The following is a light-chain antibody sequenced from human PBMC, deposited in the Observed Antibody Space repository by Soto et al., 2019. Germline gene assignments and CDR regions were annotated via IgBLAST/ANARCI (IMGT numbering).Light chain of an antibody. CDR2: DAS. V-gene: IGKV1-33*01. Sequence: DIQMTQSPSSLSASVGDRVTITCQASQDINKNLIWYQQKPGKAPKLLIYDASDLETGVPSRFSGSGSGTEFTLTISSLRSEDSAIYYCQQYFEWPPMTFGQGTKVDI. CDR3: QQYFEWPPMT. J-gene: IGKJ1*01. CDR1: QDINKN.